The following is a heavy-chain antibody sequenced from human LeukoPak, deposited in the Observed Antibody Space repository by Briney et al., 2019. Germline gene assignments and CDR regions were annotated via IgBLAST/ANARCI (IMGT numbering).Heavy chain of an antibody. J-gene: IGHJ5*02. CDR2: INARGDT. D-gene: IGHD2-2*01. V-gene: IGHV4-34*01. CDR1: GWSFNDYY. Sequence: KPSETLSLACAVYGWSFNDYYWNWIRQPPGKGLEWIGEINARGDTNCNPSLKSRVTISVDTSKKQFSLRLTSMIAADTALYYCARGQVPAARGYNWFDPWGQGTLVTVSS. CDR3: ARGQVPAARGYNWFDP.